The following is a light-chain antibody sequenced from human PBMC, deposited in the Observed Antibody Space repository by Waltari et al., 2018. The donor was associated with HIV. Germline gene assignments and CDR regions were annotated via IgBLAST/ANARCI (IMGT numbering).Light chain of an antibody. CDR3: QQTYKTPHT. J-gene: IGKJ5*01. CDR2: GAS. Sequence: DIQMTQSPSSLSASVGVRVTITCRASQNIDSSLNWYQQTPGKAPKLLIFGASNLQSGVPSRFTGSRSGTEFTLTVSSLQPEDFTTYYCQQTYKTPHTFGQGTRLEIK. V-gene: IGKV1-39*01. CDR1: QNIDSS.